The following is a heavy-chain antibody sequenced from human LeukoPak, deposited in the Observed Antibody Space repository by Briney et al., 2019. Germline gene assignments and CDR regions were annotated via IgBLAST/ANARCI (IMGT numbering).Heavy chain of an antibody. CDR1: GYTFTSYD. CDR2: MNPNSGNT. V-gene: IGHV1-8*03. D-gene: IGHD4-23*01. J-gene: IGHJ4*02. Sequence: ASVKVSCKASGYTFTSYDINWVRQATGQGLEWMGWMNPNSGNTGYAQKFQGRVTITRNTSISTAYMELSSLRSEDTAVYYCATGSSVGGPLYYFDYWGQGTLVTVSS. CDR3: ATGSSVGGPLYYFDY.